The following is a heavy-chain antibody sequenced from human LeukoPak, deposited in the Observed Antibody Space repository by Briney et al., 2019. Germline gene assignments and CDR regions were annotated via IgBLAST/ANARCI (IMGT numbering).Heavy chain of an antibody. J-gene: IGHJ3*02. D-gene: IGHD6-13*01. CDR3: ATAGERAAAGYDAFDI. CDR1: GYTLTELS. V-gene: IGHV1-24*01. Sequence: ASVKVSCKVSGYTLTELSMHWVRQAPGNGLEWMGGFHPEDGETIYAQKFQGRVTMTEDTSTDTAYMELSSLRSEDTAVYYCATAGERAAAGYDAFDIRGQGTMVTVSS. CDR2: FHPEDGET.